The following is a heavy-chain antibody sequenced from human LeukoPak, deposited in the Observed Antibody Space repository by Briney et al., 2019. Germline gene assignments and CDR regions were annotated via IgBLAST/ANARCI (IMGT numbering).Heavy chain of an antibody. CDR3: ARPDIVVVVAANLGY. V-gene: IGHV3-7*01. CDR2: IKQDESEK. Sequence: PGGSLRLSCAASGFTFSDYWMTWVRQAPGKGLEWVANIKQDESEKYYVDSVKGRFTLSRDNAKNSLYLQMNSLRVEDTAVYYCARPDIVVVVAANLGYWGQGTLVTVSS. D-gene: IGHD2-15*01. CDR1: GFTFSDYW. J-gene: IGHJ4*02.